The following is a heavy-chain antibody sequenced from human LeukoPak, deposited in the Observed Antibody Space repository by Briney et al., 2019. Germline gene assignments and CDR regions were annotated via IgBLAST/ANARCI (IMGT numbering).Heavy chain of an antibody. Sequence: GGSLRLSCAASGFTFSSYAMHWVRQAPGKGLEWVAVISYDGSNKYYADSVKGRFTISRDNSKNTLYLQMNSLRAEDTAVYYCAREPMSLYYFDYWGQGTLVTVSS. CDR1: GFTFSSYA. V-gene: IGHV3-30-3*01. D-gene: IGHD3-10*02. CDR3: AREPMSLYYFDY. CDR2: ISYDGSNK. J-gene: IGHJ4*02.